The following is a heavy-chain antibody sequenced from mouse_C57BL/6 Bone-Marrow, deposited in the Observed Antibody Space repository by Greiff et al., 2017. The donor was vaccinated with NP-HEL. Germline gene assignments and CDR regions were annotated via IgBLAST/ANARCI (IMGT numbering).Heavy chain of an antibody. V-gene: IGHV1-50*01. CDR2: IDPSDSYT. D-gene: IGHD2-1*01. Sequence: QVQLQQPGAELVKPGASVKLSCKASGYTFTSYWMQWVKQRPGQGLEWIGEIDPSDSYTNYNQKFKGKATLTVDTSSSTAYMQLSSLTSEDSAVYYCARYPGYYGNPYYAMDYWGQGTSVTVSS. CDR1: GYTFTSYW. J-gene: IGHJ4*01. CDR3: ARYPGYYGNPYYAMDY.